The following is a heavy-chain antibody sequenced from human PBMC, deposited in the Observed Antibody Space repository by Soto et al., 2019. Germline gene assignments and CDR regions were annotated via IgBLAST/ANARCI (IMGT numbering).Heavy chain of an antibody. Sequence: GGSLRLSCAASGFTFSSYAMNWVRQAPGKGLECVSVISASGGSTYYADSVKGRFTISRDNSKNTLNLQMNGLRVEDTAIYDCAKDGVAASNDYWGQGTLVTVSS. CDR2: ISASGGST. D-gene: IGHD2-15*01. CDR3: AKDGVAASNDY. V-gene: IGHV3-23*01. CDR1: GFTFSSYA. J-gene: IGHJ4*02.